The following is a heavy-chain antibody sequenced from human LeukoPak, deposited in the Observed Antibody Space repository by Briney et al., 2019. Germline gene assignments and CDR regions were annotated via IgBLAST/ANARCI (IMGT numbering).Heavy chain of an antibody. D-gene: IGHD1-26*01. CDR1: GGTFSSYA. CDR3: ARGGGSYAVDY. J-gene: IGHJ4*02. Sequence: SVKVSCKASGGTFSSYAISWVRQAPGQGLEWMGGIIPIFDSANYAQKFQGRVTITADESTSTAYMELSSLRSEDTAVYYCARGGGSYAVDYWGQGTLVTVSS. V-gene: IGHV1-69*13. CDR2: IIPIFDSA.